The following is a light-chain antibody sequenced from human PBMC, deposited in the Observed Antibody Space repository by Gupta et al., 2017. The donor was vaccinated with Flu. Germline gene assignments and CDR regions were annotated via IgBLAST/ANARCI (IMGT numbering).Light chain of an antibody. CDR1: SSDVGDCNC. CDR2: DVN. CDR3: CSSAGSNTVV. V-gene: IGLV2-11*01. J-gene: IGLJ2*01. Sequence: QSALTQPRSVSGSPGQSVTISRTETSSDVGDCNCVSWYQQHPGKAPKLMIYDVNERPSGVPHRFSGSKSGNTASLTISGLQAEDDADYYCCSSAGSNTVVFGGGTKLTVL.